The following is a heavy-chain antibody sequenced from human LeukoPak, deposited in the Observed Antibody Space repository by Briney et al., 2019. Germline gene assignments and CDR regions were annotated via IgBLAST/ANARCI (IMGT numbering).Heavy chain of an antibody. CDR1: GYTLTELS. Sequence: ASVKVSCKVSGYTLTELSMHWVRQAPGKGLEWMGGFDPEDGETIYAQKFQGRVTMTEDTSTDTAYMELSGLRSEDTAVYYCATDLGIAVAGTPYFDYWGQGTLVTVSS. V-gene: IGHV1-24*01. D-gene: IGHD6-19*01. J-gene: IGHJ4*02. CDR2: FDPEDGET. CDR3: ATDLGIAVAGTPYFDY.